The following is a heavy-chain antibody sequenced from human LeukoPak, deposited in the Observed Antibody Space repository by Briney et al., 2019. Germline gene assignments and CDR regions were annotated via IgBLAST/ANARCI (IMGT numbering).Heavy chain of an antibody. CDR3: ARGDIVVVRSATILIGFDY. CDR1: GGSFSGYY. CDR2: INHSGST. Sequence: PSETLSLTCAVYGGSFSGYYWSWIRQPPGKGLEWIGEINHSGSTNYNPSLKSRVTISVDTSKNQFSLKLTSVTAADTAVYYCARGDIVVVRSATILIGFDYWGQGTLVTVSS. J-gene: IGHJ4*02. V-gene: IGHV4-34*01. D-gene: IGHD2-15*01.